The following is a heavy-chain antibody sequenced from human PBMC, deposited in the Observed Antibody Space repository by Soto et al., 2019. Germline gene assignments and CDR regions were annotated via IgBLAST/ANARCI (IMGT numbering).Heavy chain of an antibody. D-gene: IGHD3-22*01. J-gene: IGHJ4*02. CDR3: AKTLAYYYDISGSNFDY. CDR2: ISYDGSNK. V-gene: IGHV3-30*18. CDR1: GFTFSSYG. Sequence: QVQLVESGGGVVQPGRSLRLSCAASGFTFSSYGMHWVRQAPGKGLEWVAVISYDGSNKYYADSVKGRFTISRDNSKNTLYLQMNSLRAEDTAVYYCAKTLAYYYDISGSNFDYWGQGTLVTVSS.